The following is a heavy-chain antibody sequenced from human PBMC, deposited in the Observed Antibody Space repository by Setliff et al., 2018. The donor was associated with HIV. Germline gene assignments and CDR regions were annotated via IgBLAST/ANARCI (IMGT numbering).Heavy chain of an antibody. CDR2: INHSGST. Sequence: SETLSLTCAVYGGSFSAYHWSWIRQTPGKGLEWLGEINHSGSTAYNLALESRVSMSIDTSKNQFSLKLTSVTAADTAIYYCARGRDYTVSLFRPFYLDFWGHGNLVTVSS. D-gene: IGHD3-3*01. V-gene: IGHV4-34*01. J-gene: IGHJ4*01. CDR3: ARGRDYTVSLFRPFYLDF. CDR1: GGSFSAYH.